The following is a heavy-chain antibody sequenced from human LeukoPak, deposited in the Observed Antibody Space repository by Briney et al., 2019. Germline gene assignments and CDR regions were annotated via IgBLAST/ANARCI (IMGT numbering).Heavy chain of an antibody. CDR1: GFTFSSYE. CDR2: ISSSGSTI. V-gene: IGHV3-48*03. D-gene: IGHD3-10*01. CDR3: ARTTMVRGRRLDY. J-gene: IGHJ4*02. Sequence: GGSLRLSCAASGFTFSSYEMNWVRQAPGKGLEWVSYISSSGSTIYYADSVKGRFTISRDNAKNSLYLQMNRLRAEDTAVYYCARTTMVRGRRLDYWGQGTLVTVSS.